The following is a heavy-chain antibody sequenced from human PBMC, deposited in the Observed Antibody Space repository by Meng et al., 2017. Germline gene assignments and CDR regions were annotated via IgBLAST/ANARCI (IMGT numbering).Heavy chain of an antibody. J-gene: IGHJ4*02. Sequence: QVPLQQSGAGLLKPSESLSLTCAVDGGSFSGYYWSLIRQPPGKGLEWIGEINHSGSTNYNPSLKSRVTISVDTSKNQFSLKLSPVTAADTAVYYCARGVQCSTSCYIDYWGQGTLVTVSS. CDR1: GGSFSGYY. CDR2: INHSGST. D-gene: IGHD2-2*02. V-gene: IGHV4-34*01. CDR3: ARGVQCSTSCYIDY.